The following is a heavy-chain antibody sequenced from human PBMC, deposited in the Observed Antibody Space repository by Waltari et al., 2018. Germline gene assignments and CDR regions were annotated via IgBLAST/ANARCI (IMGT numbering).Heavy chain of an antibody. CDR3: ARRVGIGDYFDY. V-gene: IGHV4-39*01. CDR1: GESITASDHF. CDR2: INYSGSP. D-gene: IGHD2-21*01. Sequence: QLQLQESGPGLVKPSETLSLTCTVSGESITASDHFWAWIRESPGKGLERIGSINYSGSPHYNPSLKSRVTISVDTSKNQFSLRLSSATAADTGVYYCARRVGIGDYFDYWGQGTLVTVSS. J-gene: IGHJ4*02.